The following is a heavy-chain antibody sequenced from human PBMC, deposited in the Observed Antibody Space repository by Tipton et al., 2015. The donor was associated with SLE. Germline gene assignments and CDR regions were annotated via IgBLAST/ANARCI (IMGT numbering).Heavy chain of an antibody. J-gene: IGHJ5*02. V-gene: IGHV4-59*01. D-gene: IGHD4-11*01. CDR1: GDSISSYY. CDR3: ARDLYPYSANNWFDP. Sequence: TLSLTCIVSGDSISSYYWSWIRQPPGEGLEWIGYIDYSGSTNYDPSLKSRVTISVDTSKNQFSLKLNSVTAADTAVYYCARDLYPYSANNWFDPWGQGTLVTVSS. CDR2: IDYSGST.